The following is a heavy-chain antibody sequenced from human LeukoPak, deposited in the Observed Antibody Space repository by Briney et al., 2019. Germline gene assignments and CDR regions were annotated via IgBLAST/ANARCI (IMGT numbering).Heavy chain of an antibody. Sequence: SETLSLTCTVSGDSISIDTNYWGWIRQPPGKGLEWIGSISFSGTTYYSPSLKSRVTISVDTSKNQFSLKLSSVTAADTAVYYCARHGTGYYPNWFDSWGQGTLVTVSS. CDR2: ISFSGTT. CDR1: GDSISIDTNY. V-gene: IGHV4-39*01. D-gene: IGHD3/OR15-3a*01. J-gene: IGHJ5*01. CDR3: ARHGTGYYPNWFDS.